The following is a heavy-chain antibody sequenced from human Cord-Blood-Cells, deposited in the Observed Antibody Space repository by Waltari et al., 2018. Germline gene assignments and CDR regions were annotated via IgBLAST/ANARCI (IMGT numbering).Heavy chain of an antibody. J-gene: IGHJ4*02. Sequence: QVQLQQWGAGLLKPSETLSLTCAVYVGSFSGYYWSWIRQPPGKGLEWIGEINHSGSTNYNPSLKSRVTISVDTSKNQFSLKLSSVTAADTAVYYCARGHAFDYWGQGTLVTVSS. V-gene: IGHV4-34*01. CDR1: VGSFSGYY. CDR3: ARGHAFDY. CDR2: INHSGST.